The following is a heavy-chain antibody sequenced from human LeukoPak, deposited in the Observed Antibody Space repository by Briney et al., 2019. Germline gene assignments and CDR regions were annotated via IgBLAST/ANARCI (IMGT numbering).Heavy chain of an antibody. CDR2: IYTSGST. CDR1: GGSISGGTHY. V-gene: IGHV4-61*02. J-gene: IGHJ4*02. Sequence: SETLSLTCTVSGGSISGGTHYWSWIRQPAGKGLEWIGRIYTSGSTNYNPSLKSRVTISVDTSKNQFSLKLSSVTAADTAVYYCARARVLVAATFDYWGQGTLVTVSS. D-gene: IGHD1-26*01. CDR3: ARARVLVAATFDY.